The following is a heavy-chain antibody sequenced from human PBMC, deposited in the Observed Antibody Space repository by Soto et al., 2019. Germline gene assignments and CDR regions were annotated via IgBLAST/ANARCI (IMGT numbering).Heavy chain of an antibody. D-gene: IGHD4-17*01. CDR2: IIPIFGTA. CDR1: GGTFSSYA. Sequence: SVKVSCTASGGTFSSYAISWVRQAPGQGLEWMGGIIPIFGTANYAQKFQGRVTITADESTSTAYMELSSLRSEDTAVYYCARSGIGAPDYGDPRYWGQGTLVTVSS. J-gene: IGHJ4*02. CDR3: ARSGIGAPDYGDPRY. V-gene: IGHV1-69*13.